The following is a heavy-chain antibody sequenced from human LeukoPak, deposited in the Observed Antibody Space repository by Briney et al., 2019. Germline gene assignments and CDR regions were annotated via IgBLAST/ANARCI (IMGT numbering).Heavy chain of an antibody. CDR2: INPNSGNT. CDR3: ARGSGGSWFFDP. D-gene: IGHD2-15*01. J-gene: IGHJ5*02. Sequence: GASVKVSCKASGYTFTSYDINWVRQATGQGLEWMGWINPNSGNTGYAQKFQGRVTMTRNTSISTAYMELSSLRSENTAVYYCARGSGGSWFFDPWGQGTLVTVSS. V-gene: IGHV1-8*01. CDR1: GYTFTSYD.